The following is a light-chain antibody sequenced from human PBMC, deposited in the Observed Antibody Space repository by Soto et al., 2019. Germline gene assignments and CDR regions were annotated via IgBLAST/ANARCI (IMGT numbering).Light chain of an antibody. CDR1: SSDVGSYKF. CDR3: CSYAGGSNV. J-gene: IGLJ1*01. V-gene: IGLV2-23*03. CDR2: EGG. Sequence: QSALTQPASVSGSPGQSITISCTGTSSDVGSYKFVSWYQQYPGKAPKLMIYEGGKRPSGVSDRFSGSKSGNTASLTISGLQAEDEADYFCCSYAGGSNVFGTGTKLTVL.